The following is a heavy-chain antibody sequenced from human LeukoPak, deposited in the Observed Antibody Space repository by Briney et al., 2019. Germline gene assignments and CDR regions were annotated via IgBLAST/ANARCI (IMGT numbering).Heavy chain of an antibody. V-gene: IGHV3-74*01. Sequence: GGSLRLSCEASGFTFSSYWMHWVRQAPGKGLVWVSRIDSDGTITWYADSVKGRFTISRDNAKNTLYLQMNSLRAEDTAVYYCAKDKSSGFDPWGQGTLVTVSS. D-gene: IGHD3-10*01. J-gene: IGHJ5*02. CDR1: GFTFSSYW. CDR2: IDSDGTIT. CDR3: AKDKSSGFDP.